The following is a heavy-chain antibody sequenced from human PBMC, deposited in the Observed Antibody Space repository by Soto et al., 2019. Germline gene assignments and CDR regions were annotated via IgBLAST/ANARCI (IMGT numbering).Heavy chain of an antibody. D-gene: IGHD3-3*01. J-gene: IGHJ5*02. Sequence: ASVKVSCKASGYTFTGYYMHWVRQAPGQGLEWMGWINPNSGGTNYAQKFQGWVTMTRDTSISTAYMGLSRLRSDDTAVYYCARESFNYDFWSGYSPSWFDPWGQGTLVTVSS. CDR3: ARESFNYDFWSGYSPSWFDP. CDR2: INPNSGGT. CDR1: GYTFTGYY. V-gene: IGHV1-2*04.